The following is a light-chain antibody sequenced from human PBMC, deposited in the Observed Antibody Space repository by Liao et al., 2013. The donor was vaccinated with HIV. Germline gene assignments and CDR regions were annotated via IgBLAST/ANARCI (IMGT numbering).Light chain of an antibody. CDR3: QAWDSSATVV. J-gene: IGLJ2*01. Sequence: SYELTQPPSVSVSPGQTASITCSGETLGEKYACWYQQRPGQSPVLVIYHNTKRPSGIPERFSGSNSGNTATLTISGTQAMDEADYFXQAWDSSATVVFGGGTKLTV. CDR2: HNT. V-gene: IGLV3-1*01. CDR1: TLGEKY.